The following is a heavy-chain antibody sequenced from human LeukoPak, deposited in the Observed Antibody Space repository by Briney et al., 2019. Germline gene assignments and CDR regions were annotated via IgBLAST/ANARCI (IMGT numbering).Heavy chain of an antibody. J-gene: IGHJ6*02. Sequence: GGSLRLSCAASGFTFSGYPIHWVRQAPGKGLEWISHITWSGSAIFYADSVKGRFTISRDSAKNSLYLQMSSLRDEDTAIYYCARDAGNSGYGMDVWGRGTTVTVSS. CDR3: ARDAGNSGYGMDV. D-gene: IGHD5-12*01. CDR2: ITWSGSAI. CDR1: GFTFSGYP. V-gene: IGHV3-48*02.